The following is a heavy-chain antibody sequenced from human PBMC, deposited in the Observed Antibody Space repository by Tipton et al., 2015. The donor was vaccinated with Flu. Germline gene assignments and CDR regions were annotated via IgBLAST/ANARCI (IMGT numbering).Heavy chain of an antibody. CDR1: PYTFTNYY. CDR3: ARGLQLAYFFDF. V-gene: IGHV1-46*01. J-gene: IGHJ4*02. D-gene: IGHD6-13*01. CDR2: ISPTGGVT. Sequence: QVQLVQSGAEVKAPGAAVKLSCRASPYTFTNYYIHWVRQSPGQGLEWMAIISPTGGVTTSAQKFQGRVTMTKNTSTNTVYMELNTLTSEDTAVYYCARGLQLAYFFDFWGQGTLVTVSS.